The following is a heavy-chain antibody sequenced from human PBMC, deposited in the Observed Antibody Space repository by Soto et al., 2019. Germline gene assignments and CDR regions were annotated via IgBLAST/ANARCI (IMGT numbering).Heavy chain of an antibody. CDR3: ARILVDSRCYYPDY. CDR2: IFSNDEK. CDR1: GFSLSNARMG. Sequence: SGPTLVNPTETLTLTCTVSGFSLSNARMGVSWIRQPPGKALEWLAHIFSNDEKSYSTSLNSRLTISKDTPKSQVVLTMTNRDPVDTATYFFARILVDSRCYYPDYWGQGTLVTVSS. D-gene: IGHD3-22*01. J-gene: IGHJ4*02. V-gene: IGHV2-26*01.